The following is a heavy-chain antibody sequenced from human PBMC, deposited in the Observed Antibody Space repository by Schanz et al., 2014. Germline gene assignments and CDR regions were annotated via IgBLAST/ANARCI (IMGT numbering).Heavy chain of an antibody. CDR3: ARVLITAYRDNRPGACAI. V-gene: IGHV1-18*01. J-gene: IGHJ3*02. CDR1: GYIFGSHG. Sequence: QLMQSGSEVRKPGASVKVSCKASGYIFGSHGMTWVRQAPGQGPELMGWINAHTGNTQYAQKFQGRVNMTRDAATTTLPLELTMMRHDDTAIYYCARVLITAYRDNRPGACAIWGQGTRVTVSS. CDR2: INAHTGNT. D-gene: IGHD3-16*01.